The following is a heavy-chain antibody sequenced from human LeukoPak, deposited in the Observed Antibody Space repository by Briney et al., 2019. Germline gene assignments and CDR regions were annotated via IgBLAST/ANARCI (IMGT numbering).Heavy chain of an antibody. Sequence: PGGSLRLSCAASGFTFSSYSMNWVRQAPGKGLEWVSSISSSSSFIYYADSVKGRSTISRDNAKNSLYLQMNSLRAEDTAVYYCAELGITMIGGVWGKGTTATISS. J-gene: IGHJ6*04. V-gene: IGHV3-21*01. CDR1: GFTFSSYS. CDR3: AELGITMIGGV. CDR2: ISSSSSFI. D-gene: IGHD3-10*02.